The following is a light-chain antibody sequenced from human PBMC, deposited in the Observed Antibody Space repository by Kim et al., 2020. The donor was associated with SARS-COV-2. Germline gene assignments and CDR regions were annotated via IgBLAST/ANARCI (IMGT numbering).Light chain of an antibody. CDR2: EGS. J-gene: IGLJ2*01. CDR3: CSYAGSSTVV. Sequence: GQSITISCTGTSSDVGSYNLVSWYQQHLGKAPKLMIYEGSKRPSGVSNRFSGSKSGNTASLTISGLQAEDEADYYCCSYAGSSTVVFGGGTQLTVL. CDR1: SSDVGSYNL. V-gene: IGLV2-23*01.